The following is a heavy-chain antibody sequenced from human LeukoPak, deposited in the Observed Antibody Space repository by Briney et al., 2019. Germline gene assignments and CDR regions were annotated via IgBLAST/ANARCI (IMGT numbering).Heavy chain of an antibody. CDR1: GFTFSSYA. D-gene: IGHD3-10*01. J-gene: IGHJ6*02. V-gene: IGHV3-23*01. Sequence: GGSLRLSCAASGFTFSSYAMSWVRPAPGKGLEWVSAISGSGGSTYYADSVKGRFTISRDNSKNTLYLQMNSLRAEDTAVYYCAKVISRTESYYYYYGMDVWGQGTTVTVSS. CDR2: ISGSGGST. CDR3: AKVISRTESYYYYYGMDV.